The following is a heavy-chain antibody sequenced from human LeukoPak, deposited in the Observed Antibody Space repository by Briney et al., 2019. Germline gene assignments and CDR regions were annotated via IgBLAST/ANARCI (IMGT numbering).Heavy chain of an antibody. CDR1: GFTVSSNY. CDR2: IYNGGST. CDR3: ARDRRGWFDP. J-gene: IGHJ5*02. Sequence: GGSLRLSCAASGFTVSSNYMSWVRQAPGKGLEWVSVIYNGGSTYYADSVKGRFTISRDNSKNTLYLQMNSLRAEDTAVYYCARDRRGWFDPWGQGTLVTVSS. V-gene: IGHV3-53*01.